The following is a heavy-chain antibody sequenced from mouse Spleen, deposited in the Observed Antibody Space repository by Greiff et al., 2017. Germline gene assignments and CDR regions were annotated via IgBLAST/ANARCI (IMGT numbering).Heavy chain of an antibody. D-gene: IGHD1-1*01. CDR1: GYTFTSYY. J-gene: IGHJ2*01. CDR3: ARGDYYGSSLDY. CDR2: IYPGNVNT. Sequence: VQLQQSGPELVKPGASVRISCKASGYTFTSYYIHWVKQRPGQGLEWIGWIYPGNVNTKYNEKFKGKATLTADKSSSTAYMQLSSLTSEDSAVYFCARGDYYGSSLDYWGQGTTLTVSS. V-gene: IGHV1S56*01.